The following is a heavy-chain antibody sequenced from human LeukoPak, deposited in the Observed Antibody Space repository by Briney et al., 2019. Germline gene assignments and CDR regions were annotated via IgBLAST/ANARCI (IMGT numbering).Heavy chain of an antibody. V-gene: IGHV4-31*03. CDR3: AVQRPRGLNWCDP. CDR1: GGSISSGGYY. D-gene: IGHD1-1*01. J-gene: IGHJ5*02. CDR2: IYYSGST. Sequence: PSQTLSLTCTVSGGSISSGGYYWSWIRQHPGKGLEWIGYIYYSGSTYYNPSLKSRVTISVDTSKNQFSLKLSSVTAADTAVYYCAVQRPRGLNWCDPWGQGTLVTVSS.